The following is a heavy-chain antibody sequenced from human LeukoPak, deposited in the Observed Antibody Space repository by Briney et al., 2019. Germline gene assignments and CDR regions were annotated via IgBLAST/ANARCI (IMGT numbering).Heavy chain of an antibody. J-gene: IGHJ4*02. D-gene: IGHD7-27*01. CDR3: ARDRLGGDY. V-gene: IGHV1-46*01. Sequence: GASVKVSCKVSGYTLTELSMHWVRQAPGQGLEWMGIINPSGGSTSYAQKFQGRVTMTRDTSTSTVYMELSSLRSEDTAVYYCARDRLGGDYWGQGTLVTVSS. CDR1: GYTLTELS. CDR2: INPSGGST.